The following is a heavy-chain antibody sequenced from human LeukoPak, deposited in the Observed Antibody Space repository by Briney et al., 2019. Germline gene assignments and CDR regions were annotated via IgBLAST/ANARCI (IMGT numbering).Heavy chain of an antibody. V-gene: IGHV4-4*09. J-gene: IGHJ6*03. CDR1: GGSISSYY. Sequence: PSETLSLTCTVSGGSISSYYWSWIRQPPGKGLEWIGYIYTSGSTNYNPSLKSRVTISVDTSKNQFSLKLSSVTAAGTAVYYCARHVRRISGYMDVWGKGTTVTVSS. D-gene: IGHD6-25*01. CDR2: IYTSGST. CDR3: ARHVRRISGYMDV.